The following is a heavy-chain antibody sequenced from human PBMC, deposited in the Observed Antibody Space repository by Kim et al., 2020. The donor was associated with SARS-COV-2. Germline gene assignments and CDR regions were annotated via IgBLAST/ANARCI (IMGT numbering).Heavy chain of an antibody. CDR3: ARAPGYSSGWYSPHY. D-gene: IGHD6-19*01. V-gene: IGHV3-11*05. J-gene: IGHJ4*02. Sequence: ADSVKDRFTISRDNAKNTLYLQMNSLRAEDTAVYYCARAPGYSSGWYSPHYWGQGTLVTVSS.